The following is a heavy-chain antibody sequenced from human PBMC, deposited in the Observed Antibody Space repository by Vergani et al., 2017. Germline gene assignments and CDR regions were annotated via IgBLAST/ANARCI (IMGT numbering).Heavy chain of an antibody. D-gene: IGHD6-19*01. CDR1: GFTFSSYA. CDR3: ASGHGAVAGTEGFDY. V-gene: IGHV3-23*04. CDR2: ISGSGGST. Sequence: VQLVESGGGVVQPGRSLRLSCAASGFTFSSYAMSWVRQAPGKGLEWVSAISGSGGSTYYADSVKGRFTISRDNSKNTLYLQMNSLRAEDTAVYYCASGHGAVAGTEGFDYWGQGTLVTVSS. J-gene: IGHJ4*02.